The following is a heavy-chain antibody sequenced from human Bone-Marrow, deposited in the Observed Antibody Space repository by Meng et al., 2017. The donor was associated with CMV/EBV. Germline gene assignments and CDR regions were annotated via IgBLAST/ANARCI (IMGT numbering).Heavy chain of an antibody. Sequence: SVKVSCKASGYTFSSYAISWVRQAPGQGLEWMGGIIPIFGTANYAQKFQGGVTITTDESTSTAYMELSSLRSEDTAVYYCARGYSSSWYYYGMDVWGQGTTVPVSS. D-gene: IGHD6-13*01. V-gene: IGHV1-69*05. CDR1: GYTFSSYA. J-gene: IGHJ6*02. CDR3: ARGYSSSWYYYGMDV. CDR2: IIPIFGTA.